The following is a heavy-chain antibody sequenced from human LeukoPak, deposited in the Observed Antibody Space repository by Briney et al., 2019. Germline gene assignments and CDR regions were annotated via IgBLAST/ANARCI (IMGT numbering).Heavy chain of an antibody. Sequence: GGSLRLSCAASGFTFSSYAMHWVRQAPGKGLEWVAVISYDGSNKYYADSVKGRFTISRDNSKNTLYLQMNSLRAEDTAVYYCARVGVATPAGRHRSREIDYWGQGTLVTVSS. CDR1: GFTFSSYA. CDR3: ARVGVATPAGRHRSREIDY. V-gene: IGHV3-30*04. D-gene: IGHD5-12*01. J-gene: IGHJ4*02. CDR2: ISYDGSNK.